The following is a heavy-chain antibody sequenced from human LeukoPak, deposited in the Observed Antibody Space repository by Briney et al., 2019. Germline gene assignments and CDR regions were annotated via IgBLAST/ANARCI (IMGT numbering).Heavy chain of an antibody. CDR3: AVTMVRGVPRADDY. CDR1: GFTFSSYA. Sequence: GGSLRLSCAASGFTFSSYAMSWVRQAPGKGLEWVAVISYDGSNKYYADSVKGRFTISRDNSKNTLYLQMNSLRAEDTAVYYCAVTMVRGVPRADDYWGQGTLVTVSS. D-gene: IGHD3-10*01. V-gene: IGHV3-30-3*01. J-gene: IGHJ4*02. CDR2: ISYDGSNK.